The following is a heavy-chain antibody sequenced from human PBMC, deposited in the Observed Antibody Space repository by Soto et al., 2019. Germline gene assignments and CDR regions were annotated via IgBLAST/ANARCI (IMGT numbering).Heavy chain of an antibody. CDR3: AKDRYSGTYPTDFDY. V-gene: IGHV3-30*18. Sequence: WGSLRLSCAGSGFTFISYGIHCFRHSAFKWLEWVALISYDGGNEKYTESVKDRFTISRDDSHNVAYLQMSSLRTEDTAMYYCAKDRYSGTYPTDFDYWGQGSLVTVSS. CDR2: ISYDGGNE. CDR1: GFTFISYG. D-gene: IGHD1-26*01. J-gene: IGHJ4*02.